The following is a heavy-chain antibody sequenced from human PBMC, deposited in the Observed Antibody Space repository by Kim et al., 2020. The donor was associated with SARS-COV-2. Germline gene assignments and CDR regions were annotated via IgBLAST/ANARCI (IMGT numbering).Heavy chain of an antibody. CDR2: INYGGNT. CDR1: GGSISSNNYY. V-gene: IGHV4-39*02. Sequence: SETLSLTCTVSGGSISSNNYYWGWLRQPPGMEWEWIGCINYGGNTNYNPSLQSRVAISLSTSKDHFYLTLTSVTAADASYYYCALTNNSIDRWG. J-gene: IGHJ5*02. CDR3: ALTNNSIDR. D-gene: IGHD2-8*01.